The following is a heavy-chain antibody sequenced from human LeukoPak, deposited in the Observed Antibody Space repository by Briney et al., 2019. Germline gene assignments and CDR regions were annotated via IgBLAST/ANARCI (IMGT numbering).Heavy chain of an antibody. CDR2: IYHSGST. J-gene: IGHJ5*02. CDR1: GGSISSSNW. V-gene: IGHV4-4*02. D-gene: IGHD3-22*01. CDR3: ARHYDSSGYYYVTWFDP. Sequence: SETLSLTCAVSGGSISSSNWRSWVRQPPGKGLEWIGEIYHSGSTNYNPSLKSRVTISVDKSKNQFSLKLSSVTAADTAVYYCARHYDSSGYYYVTWFDPWGQGTLVTVSS.